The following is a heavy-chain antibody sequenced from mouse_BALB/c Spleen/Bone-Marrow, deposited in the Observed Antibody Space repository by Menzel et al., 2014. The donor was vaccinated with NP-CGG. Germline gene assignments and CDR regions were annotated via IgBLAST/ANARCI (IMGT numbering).Heavy chain of an antibody. CDR1: GFDFSGYW. D-gene: IGHD1-1*01. Sequence: EVQLVESGGGLVQPGGSLKLSCAASGFDFSGYWMSWVRQAPGKGLEWIGEINPDSSTINYTPSLKDKFIISRDNAKKTLYLQMSKVRSEDTALYYCARLNYYGSLFVWGAGTTVTVSS. CDR2: INPDSSTI. CDR3: ARLNYYGSLFV. J-gene: IGHJ1*01. V-gene: IGHV4-1*02.